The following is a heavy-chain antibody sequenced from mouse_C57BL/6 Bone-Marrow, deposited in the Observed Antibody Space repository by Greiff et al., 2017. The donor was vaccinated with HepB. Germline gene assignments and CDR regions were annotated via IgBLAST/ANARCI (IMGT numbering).Heavy chain of an antibody. V-gene: IGHV1-81*01. CDR2: IYPRSGNT. CDR1: GYTFTSYG. J-gene: IGHJ2*01. CDR3: ARLLLRDY. Sequence: VKLQQSGAELARPGASVKLSCKASGYTFTSYGISWVKQRTGQGLEWIGEIYPRSGNTYYNEKFKGKATLTADKSSSTAYMELRSLTSEDSAVYFCARLLLRDYWGQGTTLTVSS. D-gene: IGHD1-1*01.